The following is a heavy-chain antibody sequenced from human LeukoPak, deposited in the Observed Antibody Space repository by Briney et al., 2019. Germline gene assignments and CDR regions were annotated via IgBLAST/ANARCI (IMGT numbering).Heavy chain of an antibody. CDR3: ARDRYKNYYGMDV. CDR2: IYYSGST. Sequence: SQTLSLTCTVSGGSVSSGDYYWSWIRRPPGKGLEWIGSIYYSGSTYYNPSLKSRVTISVDTSKNQFSLNLRSVTAADTAVYYCARDRYKNYYGMDVWGKGTTVTVSS. J-gene: IGHJ6*04. CDR1: GGSVSSGDYY. D-gene: IGHD1-1*01. V-gene: IGHV4-30-4*01.